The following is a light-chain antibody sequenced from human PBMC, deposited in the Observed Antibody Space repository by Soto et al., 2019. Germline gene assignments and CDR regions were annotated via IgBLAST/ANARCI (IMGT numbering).Light chain of an antibody. CDR2: RNN. Sequence: QSALTQPPSASGTPGQKVTISCSGSSSNIGDNYVYWHQQLPGTAPKLLIYRNNQRPSGVPDRFSGSKSGTSASLAISGLRSEDEADYYCAAWDDSLSGYVFGPGNKVTVL. CDR1: SSNIGDNY. CDR3: AAWDDSLSGYV. V-gene: IGLV1-47*01. J-gene: IGLJ1*01.